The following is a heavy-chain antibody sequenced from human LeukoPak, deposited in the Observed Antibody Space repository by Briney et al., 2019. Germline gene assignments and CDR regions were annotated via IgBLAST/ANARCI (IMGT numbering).Heavy chain of an antibody. J-gene: IGHJ4*02. Sequence: PGGSLRLSCAASGFTFNNYAMTWVRQAPGKRLEWVSAISASGANSYHADSVKGRFTISRDNSKNTVFLQMHSVRAEDTAVYYCSKWPKGPPADFDWWGQGTQVTVSS. V-gene: IGHV3-23*01. CDR1: GFTFNNYA. CDR2: ISASGANS. CDR3: SKWPKGPPADFDW.